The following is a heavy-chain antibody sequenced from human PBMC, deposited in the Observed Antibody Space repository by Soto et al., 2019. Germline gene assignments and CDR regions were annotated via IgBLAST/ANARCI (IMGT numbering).Heavy chain of an antibody. Sequence: SETLSLSCTVSGGSISGGGYYWSWIGQRPGKCLEWIGYIYDSGNTYYNPSLKSRVTISVDTSKNQFPLKLSSVTAADTAVYYCARDLERSSWPADYYYYCTDVWGQGTTGTGFS. J-gene: IGHJ6*02. CDR1: GGSISGGGYY. V-gene: IGHV4-31*03. CDR2: IYDSGNT. D-gene: IGHD6-13*01. CDR3: ARDLERSSWPADYYYYCTDV.